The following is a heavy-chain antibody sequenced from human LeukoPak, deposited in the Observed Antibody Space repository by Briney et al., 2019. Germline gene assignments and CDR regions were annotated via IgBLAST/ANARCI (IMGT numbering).Heavy chain of an antibody. CDR2: VRSKAYGGTT. V-gene: IGHV3-49*04. J-gene: IGHJ6*03. CDR1: VFTFGDYA. Sequence: PGGSLRLSCTASVFTFGDYAMSWVRQAPGKGLEWVGLVRSKAYGGTTEYAASVKGRFTISRDDSKSIAYLQMNSLKTEDTAVYYCTRDRGNYDFWSGYSNYYYYYMDVWGKGTTVTVSS. CDR3: TRDRGNYDFWSGYSNYYYYYMDV. D-gene: IGHD3-3*01.